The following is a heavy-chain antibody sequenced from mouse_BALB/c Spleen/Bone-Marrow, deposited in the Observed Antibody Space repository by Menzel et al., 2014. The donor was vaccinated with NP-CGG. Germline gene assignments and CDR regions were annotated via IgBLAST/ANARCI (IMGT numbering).Heavy chain of an antibody. D-gene: IGHD2-10*02. Sequence: VQLQQSGAELVRPGASVKVSCKASGYTFTSYWINWAKQRPGQGLEWIGNIYPSDSYTNYNQNFKDKATLTVDKSSSTAYMQLSSPTSEDSAVYYCTRQYGNYYAMDYWGQGTSVTVSS. CDR1: GYTFTSYW. CDR2: IYPSDSYT. CDR3: TRQYGNYYAMDY. J-gene: IGHJ4*01. V-gene: IGHV1S126*01.